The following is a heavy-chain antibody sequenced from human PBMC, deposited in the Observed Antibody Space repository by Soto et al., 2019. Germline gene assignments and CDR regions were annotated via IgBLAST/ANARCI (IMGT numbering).Heavy chain of an antibody. D-gene: IGHD3-3*01. CDR3: AHGVGSGNSADFNH. CDR1: EFSLTTNGVG. CDR2: IYWDDDK. Sequence: QITLKESGPTLVEPTQTLTLTCTFSEFSLTTNGVGVGWIRQPPGKALEWLAVIYWDDDKRYNPSLKTRLTITKDTAKNQVVLTMLNMDPVDTGTYYCAHGVGSGNSADFNHWGQGTLVTVSS. J-gene: IGHJ1*01. V-gene: IGHV2-5*02.